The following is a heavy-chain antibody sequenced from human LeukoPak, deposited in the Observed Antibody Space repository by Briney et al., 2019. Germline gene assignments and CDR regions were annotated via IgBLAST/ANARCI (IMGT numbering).Heavy chain of an antibody. J-gene: IGHJ4*02. CDR2: IRYDGSNK. V-gene: IGHV3-30*02. CDR1: GFTFSSYG. D-gene: IGHD6-6*01. CDR3: AKDVDSSSAYYFDY. Sequence: GGPLRLSCAASGFTFSSYGMHWVRQAPGKGLEWVAFIRYDGSNKYYADSVKGRFTISRDNSKNTLCLQMNSLRAEDTAVYYCAKDVDSSSAYYFDYWGQGTLVTVSS.